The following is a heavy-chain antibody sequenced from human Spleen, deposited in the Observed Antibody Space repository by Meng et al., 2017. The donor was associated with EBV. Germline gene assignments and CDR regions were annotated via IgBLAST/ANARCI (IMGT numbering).Heavy chain of an antibody. CDR3: AKDCFGARDF. CDR2: INEDGSVI. CDR1: GISAYW. Sequence: EAPVKESGGGLVQPGGSLRLSCVGSGISAYWMHWVRQVPGKGLVWVARINEDGSVINYADSVKGRFTISRDNAKNTVSLQMNSLRVEDTALYYCAKDCFGARDFWGQGTLVTVSS. J-gene: IGHJ4*02. D-gene: IGHD1-26*01. V-gene: IGHV3-74*01.